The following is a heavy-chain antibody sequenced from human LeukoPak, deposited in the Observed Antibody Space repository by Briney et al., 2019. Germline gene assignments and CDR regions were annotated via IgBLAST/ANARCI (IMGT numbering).Heavy chain of an antibody. V-gene: IGHV3-23*01. CDR2: ISDSGGST. CDR3: AKGMWEPIRAYYYGMDV. D-gene: IGHD1-26*01. J-gene: IGHJ6*02. Sequence: GGSLRLSCAASGFTFSSYAMSWVRQAPGKGLEWVSAISDSGGSTYYADSVKGRFTISRDNSKNTLYLQMNSLRAEDTAVYYCAKGMWEPIRAYYYGMDVWGQGTTVTVSS. CDR1: GFTFSSYA.